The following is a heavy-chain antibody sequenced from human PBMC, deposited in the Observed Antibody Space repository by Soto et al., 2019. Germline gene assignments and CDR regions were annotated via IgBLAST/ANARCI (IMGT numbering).Heavy chain of an antibody. CDR3: ASSLRYFDWLLSFYWFDP. CDR1: GGSISSSSYY. D-gene: IGHD3-9*01. CDR2: IYYSGST. Sequence: SETLSLTCTVSGGSISSSSYYWGWIRQPPGKGLEWIGSIYYSGSTYYNPSLKSRVTISVDTSKNQFSLKLSSVTAADTAAYYCASSLRYFDWLLSFYWFDPWGQGTLVTVS. J-gene: IGHJ5*02. V-gene: IGHV4-39*01.